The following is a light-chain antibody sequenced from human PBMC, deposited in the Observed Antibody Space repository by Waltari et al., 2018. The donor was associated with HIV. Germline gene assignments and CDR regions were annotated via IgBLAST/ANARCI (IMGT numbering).Light chain of an antibody. CDR3: QQYGSSPRT. V-gene: IGKV3-20*01. CDR1: QSVSNY. Sequence: DIVLTQSPATLSLSPGERATLSCRASQSVSNYLAWYQQKPGQAPWLLIYGASTRATGIPDRFSGSGSGTDFTLTISRLEPEDFAVYYCQQYGSSPRTFGQGTKVEIK. CDR2: GAS. J-gene: IGKJ1*01.